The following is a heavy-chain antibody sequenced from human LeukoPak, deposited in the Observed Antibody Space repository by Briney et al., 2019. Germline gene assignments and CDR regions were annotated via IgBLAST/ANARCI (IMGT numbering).Heavy chain of an antibody. Sequence: PRGALRLSCAASGFTFRSYSMNWVRQTPRKRLEWVSSISISSSYIYSADSVKGRFTISRANAKNSLYLQMNSLRGEDTAVYYRARDQEDIVVVVAAAPHDAFDIWGQGTMVTVSS. CDR3: ARDQEDIVVVVAAAPHDAFDI. V-gene: IGHV3-21*01. CDR1: GFTFRSYS. D-gene: IGHD2-15*01. CDR2: ISISSSYI. J-gene: IGHJ3*02.